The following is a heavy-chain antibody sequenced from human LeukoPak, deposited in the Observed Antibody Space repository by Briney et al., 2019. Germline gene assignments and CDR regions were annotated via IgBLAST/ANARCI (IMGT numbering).Heavy chain of an antibody. Sequence: GRSLRLSCAASGFTFTTYALHWVRQAPGKGLEWVAVISYDGSKKLYADSVKGRFTISRDDSKNTLYLQMNSLRPEDTAVYYCARGRTAHYYYAMDVWGQGTTVTASS. CDR3: ARGRTAHYYYAMDV. CDR1: GFTFTTYA. D-gene: IGHD1-14*01. CDR2: ISYDGSKK. V-gene: IGHV3-30-3*01. J-gene: IGHJ6*02.